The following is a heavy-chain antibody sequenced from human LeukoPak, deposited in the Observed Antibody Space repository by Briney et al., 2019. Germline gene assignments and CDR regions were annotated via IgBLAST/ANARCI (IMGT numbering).Heavy chain of an antibody. D-gene: IGHD3-3*01. V-gene: IGHV3-7*01. CDR1: GLTSSSSW. J-gene: IGHJ4*02. CDR2: INPDGNKK. CDR3: ARGGYDFWSGYPDDY. Sequence: GGSLRLSCAVSGLTSSSSWMDWVRQAPGKGLEWVASINPDGNKKYSADSVKGRFTISRDNAENSLYLQMNSLRAEDTAVYYCARGGYDFWSGYPDDYWGQGTLVTVSS.